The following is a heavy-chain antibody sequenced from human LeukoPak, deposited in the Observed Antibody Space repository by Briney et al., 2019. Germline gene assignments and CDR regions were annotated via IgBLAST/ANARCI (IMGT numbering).Heavy chain of an antibody. Sequence: GGSLRLSCAASGFTFSNYAMNWVRQAPGKGLEWVSCISSGSSYIYYADSVKGRFTISRDNAKNSLYLQMNSLRAEDTDVYYCAREDGDYKLNYWGQGTLVTVSS. J-gene: IGHJ4*02. V-gene: IGHV3-21*01. CDR1: GFTFSNYA. CDR2: ISSGSSYI. D-gene: IGHD4-17*01. CDR3: AREDGDYKLNY.